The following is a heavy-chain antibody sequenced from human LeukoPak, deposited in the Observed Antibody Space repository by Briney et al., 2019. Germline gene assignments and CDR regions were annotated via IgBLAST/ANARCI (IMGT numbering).Heavy chain of an antibody. D-gene: IGHD3-22*01. V-gene: IGHV3-23*01. CDR1: GFTFSSYA. Sequence: GGSLRLSCAASGFTFSSYAMSWVRQAPGKGLEWVSGISGSGSSTYYADSEKGRFTISRDNSKNTLYLQMNSLRAEDTAVYYCAKSDDSSGYYYGIVYWGQGTLVTVSS. J-gene: IGHJ4*02. CDR2: ISGSGSST. CDR3: AKSDDSSGYYYGIVY.